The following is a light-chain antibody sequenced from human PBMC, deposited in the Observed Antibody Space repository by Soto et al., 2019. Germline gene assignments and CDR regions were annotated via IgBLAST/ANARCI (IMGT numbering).Light chain of an antibody. CDR3: AAWDDSLNGWV. V-gene: IGLV1-44*01. CDR1: SSNIGSNT. Sequence: QSVLTQAPSASGTPGQRVTISCSGSSSNIGSNTVSWYQQVPGTAPKLLIYSNDQRPSGVPDRFSGSKSGTSASLAIGGLQSEDEAEYYCAAWDDSLNGWVFGGGTQLTVL. CDR2: SND. J-gene: IGLJ3*02.